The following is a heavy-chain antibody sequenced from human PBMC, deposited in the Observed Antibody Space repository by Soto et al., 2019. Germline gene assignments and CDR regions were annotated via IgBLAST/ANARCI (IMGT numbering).Heavy chain of an antibody. Sequence: GGPLRLSCAASGFTFCSYAMSWVCQAPGKGLEWVSAISGSGGSTYYADSVKGRFTISRDNSKNTLYLQMNSLRAEDTAVYYCAKDYCSSTSCYPYYYYYYMDVWGKGTTVTVSS. CDR2: ISGSGGST. CDR3: AKDYCSSTSCYPYYYYYYMDV. D-gene: IGHD2-2*01. CDR1: GFTFCSYA. J-gene: IGHJ6*03. V-gene: IGHV3-23*01.